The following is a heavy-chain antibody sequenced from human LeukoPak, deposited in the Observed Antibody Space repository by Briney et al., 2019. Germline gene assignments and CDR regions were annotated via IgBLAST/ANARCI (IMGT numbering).Heavy chain of an antibody. CDR1: GFTFSSYS. J-gene: IGHJ4*02. CDR3: ARVRESSSWYERYFDY. CDR2: ISSSSSTI. D-gene: IGHD6-13*01. V-gene: IGHV3-48*01. Sequence: PGGSLRLSCAASGFTFSSYSMNWVRQAPGKGLEWVSYISSSSSTIYYADSVKGRFTISRDNSKNTLYLQMNSLRAEDKAVYYCARVRESSSWYERYFDYWGQGTLVTVSS.